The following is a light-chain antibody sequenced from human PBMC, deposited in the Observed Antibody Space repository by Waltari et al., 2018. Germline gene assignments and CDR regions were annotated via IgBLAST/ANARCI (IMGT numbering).Light chain of an antibody. CDR2: WAS. Sequence: DIVLTQSPDSLALSLGEWATINCRSSQSPLFSSNHKNYLAWYQKKPGQPPKLLIYWASTRDSGVPDRFSGSGSGTDFTLTISGLQAEDVAVYYCQQYFTTPRAFGQGTKVEIK. J-gene: IGKJ1*01. CDR1: QSPLFSSNHKNY. V-gene: IGKV4-1*01. CDR3: QQYFTTPRA.